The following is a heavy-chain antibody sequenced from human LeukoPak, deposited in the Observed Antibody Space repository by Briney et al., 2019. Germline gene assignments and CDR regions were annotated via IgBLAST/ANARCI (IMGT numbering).Heavy chain of an antibody. CDR2: ISGSGGST. V-gene: IGHV3-23*01. D-gene: IGHD3-3*01. CDR3: AKDTEYDFWSAPIPAGFDY. J-gene: IGHJ4*02. Sequence: PGGSLRLSCAASGFTFSSYAMSWVRQAPGKGLEWVSAISGSGGSTYYADSVKGRFTISRDNSKNTLYLQMNSLRAEDAAVYYCAKDTEYDFWSAPIPAGFDYWGQGTLVTVSS. CDR1: GFTFSSYA.